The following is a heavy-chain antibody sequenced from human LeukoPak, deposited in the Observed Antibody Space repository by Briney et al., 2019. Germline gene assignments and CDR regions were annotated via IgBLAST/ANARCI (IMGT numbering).Heavy chain of an antibody. J-gene: IGHJ5*02. V-gene: IGHV3-23*01. D-gene: IGHD4-17*01. CDR2: ISGSGDGT. Sequence: GGSLRLSCAASGSTFSSYAMTWVRQAPGKGLEWVSGISGSGDGTYYADSVKGRFTISRDNSKNTLYLQMNSPRPEDTAIYYCAKDRGDYTNWFDPWGQGTLVTISS. CDR3: AKDRGDYTNWFDP. CDR1: GSTFSSYA.